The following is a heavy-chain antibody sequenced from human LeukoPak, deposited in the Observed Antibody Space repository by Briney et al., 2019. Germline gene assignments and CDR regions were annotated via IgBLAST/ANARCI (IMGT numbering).Heavy chain of an antibody. V-gene: IGHV3-23*01. CDR3: AKDPITTSGCFDFAFS. Sequence: GGSLRLSCAASGFTFSSYAMSWVRQAPGKGLEWVSAISGSGGSTYYADSVKGRFTISRDNSKNTLYLQMNSLRAEDTAVYYCAKDPITTSGCFDFAFSWGQGTLVTVSS. D-gene: IGHD6-19*01. CDR1: GFTFSSYA. CDR2: ISGSGGST. J-gene: IGHJ5*02.